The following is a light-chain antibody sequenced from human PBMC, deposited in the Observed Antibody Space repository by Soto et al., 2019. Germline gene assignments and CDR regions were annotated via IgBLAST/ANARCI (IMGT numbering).Light chain of an antibody. CDR2: KAS. CDR3: QQYNTFSWT. J-gene: IGKJ1*01. CDR1: QSISSK. V-gene: IGKV1-5*03. Sequence: DIPMTQSPSTLSASVGDRVTITCRASQSISSKLAWYQQKQGKAPKLLIYKASSQERGVPSRFSGGGSGTDFTLTIISRQPDDFATDYCQQYNTFSWTFGQGTKVEIK.